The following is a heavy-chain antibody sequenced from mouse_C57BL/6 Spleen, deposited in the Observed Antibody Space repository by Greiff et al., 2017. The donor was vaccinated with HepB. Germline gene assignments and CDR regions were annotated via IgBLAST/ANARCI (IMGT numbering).Heavy chain of an antibody. CDR3: ARGYYYGSSSYYYAMDY. V-gene: IGHV1-69*01. CDR2: IDPSDSYT. Sequence: QVQLQQPGAELVMPGASVKLSCKASGYTFTSYWMHWVKQRPGQGLEWIGEIDPSDSYTNYNQKFKGKSTLTVDKSSSTAYMQLSSLTSEDSAVYYCARGYYYGSSSYYYAMDYWGQGTSVTVSS. CDR1: GYTFTSYW. J-gene: IGHJ4*01. D-gene: IGHD1-1*01.